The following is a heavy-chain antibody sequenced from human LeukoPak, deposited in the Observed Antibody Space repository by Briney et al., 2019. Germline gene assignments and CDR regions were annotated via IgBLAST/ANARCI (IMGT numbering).Heavy chain of an antibody. CDR3: ARNVARSSIAAAGSPSRPYKWLDP. CDR2: INPNSGCT. V-gene: IGHV1-2*02. Sequence: ASVKVSCKASGYTFTGYYMHWVRQAPGQGLEWMGWINPNSGCTNYAQKFQGRVTMTRDTSISTAYMELSRLRSDDTAVYYCARNVARSSIAAAGSPSRPYKWLDPWGQGTLVTVSS. J-gene: IGHJ5*02. D-gene: IGHD6-13*01. CDR1: GYTFTGYY.